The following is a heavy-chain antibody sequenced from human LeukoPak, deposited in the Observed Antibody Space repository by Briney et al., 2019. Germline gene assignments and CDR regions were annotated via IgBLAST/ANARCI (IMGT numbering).Heavy chain of an antibody. J-gene: IGHJ4*02. CDR2: ICCTGST. V-gene: IGHV4-59*01. Sequence: SETLSLTCTVSGGSISSYYWSWIRQPPGKGLEWTGYICCTGSTNYNPSLKSRVTISVDTSKNQFSLKLSSVTAADTAVYYCARVGDCSSTSCFVDYWGQGTLVTVSS. CDR1: GGSISSYY. D-gene: IGHD2-2*01. CDR3: ARVGDCSSTSCFVDY.